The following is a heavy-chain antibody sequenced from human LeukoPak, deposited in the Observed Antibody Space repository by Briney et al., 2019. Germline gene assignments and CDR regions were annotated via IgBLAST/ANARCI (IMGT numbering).Heavy chain of an antibody. V-gene: IGHV4-31*03. CDR3: ARTAVGEYNWFDP. Sequence: SETLSLTCTVSGGSIKNGAYYWSWIRQLPGKGLEWIGYIYYSGSTYYNPSLKSRVTISLDTSENQFSLKLSSVTAADTAVYYCARTAVGEYNWFDPWGQGTLVTVSS. J-gene: IGHJ5*02. D-gene: IGHD3-16*01. CDR2: IYYSGST. CDR1: GGSIKNGAYY.